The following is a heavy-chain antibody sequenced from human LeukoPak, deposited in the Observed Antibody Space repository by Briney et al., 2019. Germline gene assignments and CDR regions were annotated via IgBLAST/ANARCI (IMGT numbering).Heavy chain of an antibody. J-gene: IGHJ4*02. CDR1: GFTFSSYW. Sequence: GGSLRLSCAASGFTFSSYWMSWVRQAPGKGLEWVANIKQDGSEKYYVDSVKGRFTISRDNAKNSLYLQMNSLRAEDTAVYYCARDLYYYDSSGSFRFDYWGQGTLVTVSS. CDR3: ARDLYYYDSSGSFRFDY. CDR2: IKQDGSEK. V-gene: IGHV3-7*01. D-gene: IGHD3-22*01.